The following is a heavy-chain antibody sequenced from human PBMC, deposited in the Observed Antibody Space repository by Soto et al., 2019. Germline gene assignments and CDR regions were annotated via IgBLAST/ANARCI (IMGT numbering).Heavy chain of an antibody. D-gene: IGHD3-10*01. J-gene: IGHJ4*02. Sequence: QVQLVQSGAEVKKPGSSVKVSCKASGDTFNFYTINWVRQAPGLGLEWMGRFNPILSFSNSALKFQGRVTLTSDKTTRTAYIVRSSLRSEDTAIYYSATSFGSGSRAFDYWGQGALVSVSS. CDR2: FNPILSFS. V-gene: IGHV1-69*02. CDR1: GDTFNFYT. CDR3: ATSFGSGSRAFDY.